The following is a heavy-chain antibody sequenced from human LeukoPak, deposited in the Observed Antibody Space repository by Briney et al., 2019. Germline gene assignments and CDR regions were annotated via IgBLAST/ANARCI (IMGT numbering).Heavy chain of an antibody. CDR3: ARGGVFCSSSTCPLNWLDP. CDR2: ISPYNGNT. V-gene: IGHV1-18*01. J-gene: IGHJ5*02. D-gene: IGHD2-2*01. CDR1: GGTFSSYA. Sequence: ASVKVSCEASGGTFSSYAITWVRQAPGQGLEWMGWISPYNGNTKYAQKVQGRVTMTTDTSTSTAYMELRSLRSDDTAVYYCARGGVFCSSSTCPLNWLDPWGQGTLVTVSS.